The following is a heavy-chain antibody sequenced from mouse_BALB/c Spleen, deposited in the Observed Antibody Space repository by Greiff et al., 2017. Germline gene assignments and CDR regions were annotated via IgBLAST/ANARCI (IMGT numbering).Heavy chain of an antibody. CDR3: ARGRDWYFDV. CDR1: GFNIKDTY. V-gene: IGHV14-3*02. D-gene: IGHD1-1*01. CDR2: IDPANGNT. Sequence: EVQLQESGAELVKPGASVKLSCTASGFNIKDTYMHWVKQRPEQGLEWIGRIDPANGNTKYDPKFQGKATITADTSSNTAYLQLSSLTSEDTAVYYCARGRDWYFDVWGAGTTVTVSS. J-gene: IGHJ1*01.